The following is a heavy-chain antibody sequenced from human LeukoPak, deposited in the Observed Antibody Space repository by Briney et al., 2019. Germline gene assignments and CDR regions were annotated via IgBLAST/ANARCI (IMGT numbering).Heavy chain of an antibody. CDR1: GYSTSSGYY. CDR2: IYHSGST. CDR3: ARTERGYSYGSFDY. J-gene: IGHJ4*02. D-gene: IGHD5-18*01. V-gene: IGHV4-38-2*01. Sequence: SETLSLTCAVSGYSTSSGYYWGWIRQPPGKGLEWIGSIYHSGSTYYNPSLKSRVTISVDTSKNQFSLKLSSVTAADTAVYYCARTERGYSYGSFDYWGQGTLVTVSS.